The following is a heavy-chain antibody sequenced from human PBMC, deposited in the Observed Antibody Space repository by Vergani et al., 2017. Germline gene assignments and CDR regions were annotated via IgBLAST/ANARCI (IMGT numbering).Heavy chain of an antibody. CDR2: IYYDGSKK. Sequence: QVQLVESGGGVVQPGRSLRLSCTSSGFTFSTYAMHWVRQAPGKGLEWVAIIYYDGSKKYYADSVKGRFTISRDNSRNTLDLLMSSLRAEDTAIYYCVREGSYCGSTTCRNPSYVYYYHMDVWGGATTVTDSS. V-gene: IGHV3-33*01. D-gene: IGHD2-21*01. CDR3: VREGSYCGSTTCRNPSYVYYYHMDV. CDR1: GFTFSTYA. J-gene: IGHJ6*03.